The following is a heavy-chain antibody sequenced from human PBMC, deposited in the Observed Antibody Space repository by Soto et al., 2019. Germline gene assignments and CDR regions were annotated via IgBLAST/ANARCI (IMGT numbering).Heavy chain of an antibody. CDR2: IYYSGST. V-gene: IGHV4-30-4*01. D-gene: IGHD2-2*01. Sequence: SETLSLTCTVSGGSISSGDYYWSWIRQPPGKGLEWIGYIYYSGSTYYNPSLKSRVTISVDTSKNQFSLKLSSVTAADTAVYYCARGLFYWSSTSCYQDWFDPWGQGTLVTVSS. J-gene: IGHJ5*02. CDR1: GGSISSGDYY. CDR3: ARGLFYWSSTSCYQDWFDP.